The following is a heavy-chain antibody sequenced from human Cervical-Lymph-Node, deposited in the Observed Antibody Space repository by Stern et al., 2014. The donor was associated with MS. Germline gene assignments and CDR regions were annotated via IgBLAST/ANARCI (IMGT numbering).Heavy chain of an antibody. Sequence: QVQLPQSGRGLVQPPRSLPLPCAASGFPFPTHGPPWVPHAPATGPARVAAPRYDGSYKYYADSVKGRFTISKDNSKNTLYLHMNGLRVEDTALYYCARGRESSLRYYGMDVWGQGTTVTVFS. D-gene: IGHD6-19*01. V-gene: IGHV3-33*08. CDR1: GFPFPTHG. J-gene: IGHJ6*02. CDR2: PRYDGSYK. CDR3: ARGRESSLRYYGMDV.